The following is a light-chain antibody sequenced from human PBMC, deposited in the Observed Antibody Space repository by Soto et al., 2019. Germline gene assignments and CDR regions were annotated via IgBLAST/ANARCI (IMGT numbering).Light chain of an antibody. J-gene: IGKJ3*01. V-gene: IGKV3-11*01. CDR2: DAS. CDR3: QQRYTWPS. CDR1: QSVSNY. Sequence: ETVLTQSPVTLSLSPGERATLSCRASQSVSNYLAWYQQKPGQAPGLLIYDASNRATGVPARFSGSGSGTDFTLTISSLEPEDFAVYYCQQRYTWPSFGPGTRVDLK.